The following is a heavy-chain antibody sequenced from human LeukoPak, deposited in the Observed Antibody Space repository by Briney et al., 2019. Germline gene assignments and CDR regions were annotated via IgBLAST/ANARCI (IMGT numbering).Heavy chain of an antibody. CDR1: GGTFSSYA. Sequence: SVKVSCKASGGTFSSYAISWVRQAPGQGLEWMGRIIPVLGIANYAQKFQGRVTITADKSTSTAYMELSSLRSEDTAVYYCARDRSTSGPYYYYGMDVWGQGTTVTVSS. J-gene: IGHJ6*02. V-gene: IGHV1-69*04. CDR2: IIPVLGIA. D-gene: IGHD2-2*01. CDR3: ARDRSTSGPYYYYGMDV.